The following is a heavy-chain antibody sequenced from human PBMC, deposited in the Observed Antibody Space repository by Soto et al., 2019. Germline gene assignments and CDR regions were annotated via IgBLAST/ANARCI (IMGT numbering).Heavy chain of an antibody. J-gene: IGHJ5*01. CDR1: GFTFSRYA. D-gene: IGHD1-26*01. CDR2: ISGSGGIT. CDR3: AKDGGLGADASLPSWFAS. Sequence: EVQLLESGGGLVQPGGSLRLSCAASGFTFSRYAMSWVRQAPGKGLEWVSAISGSGGITYYADSVKGRFTISRDNSKDTLSQQMTRLRAEDTAVYYCAKDGGLGADASLPSWFASCGQETLVTVSS. V-gene: IGHV3-23*01.